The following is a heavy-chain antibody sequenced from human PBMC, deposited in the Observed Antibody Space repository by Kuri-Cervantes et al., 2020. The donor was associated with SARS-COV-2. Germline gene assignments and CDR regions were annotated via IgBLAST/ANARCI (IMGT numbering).Heavy chain of an antibody. V-gene: IGHV1-2*02. J-gene: IGHJ6*03. Sequence: ASVKVSCKASGYTFTGYYMHWVRQAPGQGLEWMGWINPNSGGTNYAQKFQGRVTMTRDTPISTAYMELSRLRSDDTAVYYCARGGRILWSENYYYYYMDVWGKGTTVTDSS. CDR2: INPNSGGT. CDR1: GYTFTGYY. D-gene: IGHD2-21*01. CDR3: ARGGRILWSENYYYYYMDV.